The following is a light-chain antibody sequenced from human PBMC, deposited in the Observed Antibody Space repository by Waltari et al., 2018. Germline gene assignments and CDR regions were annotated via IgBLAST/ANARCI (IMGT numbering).Light chain of an antibody. Sequence: DIVMTQSPDSLAVSLGERATIHCKSSQSIMYSSNNQNSLAWYQKKPGHPPKLLIYWASTRQSGVPDRFTGSWSGTDFTLTISSLQAEDVAVYYCQQYFVTPFTFGPGTRVEIK. CDR3: QQYFVTPFT. CDR2: WAS. CDR1: QSIMYSSNNQNS. J-gene: IGKJ3*01. V-gene: IGKV4-1*01.